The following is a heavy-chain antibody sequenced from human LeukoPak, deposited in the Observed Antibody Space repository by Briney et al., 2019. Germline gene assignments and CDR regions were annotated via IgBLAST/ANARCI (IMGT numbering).Heavy chain of an antibody. V-gene: IGHV4-34*01. D-gene: IGHD3-9*01. CDR2: INHSGST. Sequence: SETLSLTCAVYGGSFSGYYWSWIRQPPGKGLEWIGEINHSGSTNYNPSLKSRVTISVDTSKNQFSLKLSSVTAADTAVYYCARLRGPPLTGYYKGYYYYGMDVWGQGTTVTVSS. CDR3: ARLRGPPLTGYYKGYYYYGMDV. J-gene: IGHJ6*02. CDR1: GGSFSGYY.